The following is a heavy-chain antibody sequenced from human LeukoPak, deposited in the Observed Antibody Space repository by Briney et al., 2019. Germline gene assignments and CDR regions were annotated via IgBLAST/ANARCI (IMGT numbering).Heavy chain of an antibody. Sequence: GGSLRLSCAASGFTFSSYAMSWVRQAPGKGLEWVSAISGSGGSTYYADSVKGRFTISRDNSKNTLYLQMNSLRVEDTAVYYCAKPETFYYSNYDRYFDYWGQGTLVTVSS. CDR1: GFTFSSYA. CDR2: ISGSGGST. D-gene: IGHD4-11*01. J-gene: IGHJ4*02. V-gene: IGHV3-23*01. CDR3: AKPETFYYSNYDRYFDY.